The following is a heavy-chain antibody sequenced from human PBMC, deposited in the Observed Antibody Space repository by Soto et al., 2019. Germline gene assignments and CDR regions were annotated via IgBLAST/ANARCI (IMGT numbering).Heavy chain of an antibody. D-gene: IGHD3-16*01. Sequence: QLQESGPRLVKPSETLSVTCTVSGGSIPNYSIINYYWTWIRLPPGRGLEWVGHIFFNGTATYNPSLKGRVPISVDVSRNQFSLRLTSVTAAGTAMYYCARGGVGNAKHYDYGGQGALATVSS. CDR1: GGSIPNYSIINYY. J-gene: IGHJ4*02. CDR2: IFFNGTA. CDR3: ARGGVGNAKHYDY. V-gene: IGHV4-59*01.